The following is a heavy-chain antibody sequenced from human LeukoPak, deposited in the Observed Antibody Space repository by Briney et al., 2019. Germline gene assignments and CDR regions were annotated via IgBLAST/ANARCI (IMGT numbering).Heavy chain of an antibody. J-gene: IGHJ4*02. D-gene: IGHD3-3*01. CDR3: ATRGSDFWSGFDY. CDR1: GNTLRELP. V-gene: IGHV1-24*01. CDR2: FDPENAEI. Sequence: VASVKVSCKLSGNTLRELPIQWVRQAGGKGLEWMAGFDPENAEIVYAQKFQGRVTMTEDTSTNTAYMELTSLTSDDTALYYCATRGSDFWSGFDYSGQGTQVTVSS.